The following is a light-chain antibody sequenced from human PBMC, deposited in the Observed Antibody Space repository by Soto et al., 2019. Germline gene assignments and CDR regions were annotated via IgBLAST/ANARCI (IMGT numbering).Light chain of an antibody. CDR3: QQRSNWPPYT. CDR2: DAS. CDR1: QSVSSY. Sequence: EIVLRQSPATLSLSPGKRATLSCRASQSVSSYLAWYQQKPGQAPRLLIYDASNRATGIPARFSGSGSGTDFTLTISSLEPEDFAVYYCQQRSNWPPYTFGQGTKLEIK. V-gene: IGKV3-11*01. J-gene: IGKJ2*01.